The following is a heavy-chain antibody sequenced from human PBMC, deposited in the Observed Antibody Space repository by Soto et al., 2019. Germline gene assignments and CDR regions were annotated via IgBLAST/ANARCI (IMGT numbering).Heavy chain of an antibody. V-gene: IGHV4-59*01. J-gene: IGHJ4*02. D-gene: IGHD3-22*01. CDR1: GDSISSYY. CDR2: LYYGRSA. Sequence: QVQLQESGPGLVKPSETLSLTCAVSGDSISSYYCMWIRQPPGKGLESIGYLYYGRSAKYNPSLKGRVTLSVDTATNQCSLTLSSMTAADTAVYYCALRSMAVVPEYWGQGTLVTVSS. CDR3: ALRSMAVVPEY.